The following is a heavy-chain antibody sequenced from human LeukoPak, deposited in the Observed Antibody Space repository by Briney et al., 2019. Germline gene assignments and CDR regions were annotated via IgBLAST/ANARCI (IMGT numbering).Heavy chain of an antibody. CDR1: GYTFTTHW. V-gene: IGHV5-10-1*01. D-gene: IGHD2/OR15-2a*01. CDR2: IDPSDSYT. J-gene: IGHJ4*02. CDR3: ARGAIFIDY. Sequence: GESLKISCKGSGYTFTTHWITWVRQMPGKGLEWMGRIDPSDSYTNYSPSFQGHVTISTDKSISTAYLQLSSLRASDTAMYYCARGAIFIDYWGQGTLVTVPS.